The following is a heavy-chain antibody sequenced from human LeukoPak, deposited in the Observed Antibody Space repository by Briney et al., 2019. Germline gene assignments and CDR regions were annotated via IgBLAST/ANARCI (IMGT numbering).Heavy chain of an antibody. CDR2: IYPGDSDT. J-gene: IGHJ3*02. V-gene: IGHV5-51*01. CDR1: GYSFTAYW. D-gene: IGHD4-23*01. Sequence: GGSLKISCQGSGYSFTAYWIGWVRQKPGKGREWRGSIYPGDSDTRYSPSIQGHVTISADASISAAYLQWSSLKASDTAMYYCARRPPTVVTLSRDALHIWGQGTMVTVSS. CDR3: ARRPPTVVTLSRDALHI.